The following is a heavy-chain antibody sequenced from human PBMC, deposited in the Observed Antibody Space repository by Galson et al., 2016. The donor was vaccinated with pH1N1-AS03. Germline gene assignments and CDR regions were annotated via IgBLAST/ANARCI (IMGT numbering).Heavy chain of an antibody. J-gene: IGHJ3*02. CDR1: GYSFVSYW. V-gene: IGHV5-51*01. Sequence: QSGAEVKKPGESLKISCKGSGYSFVSYWIGWVRQMPGKGLEWMGVIYSGVSADTRYSPSFQGQVTISADKSISTAYLQWSSLKASDSAIYYCARTSGDSSHWSLDIWGQGTMVTVSS. CDR2: IYSGVSADT. D-gene: IGHD5-18*01. CDR3: ARTSGDSSHWSLDI.